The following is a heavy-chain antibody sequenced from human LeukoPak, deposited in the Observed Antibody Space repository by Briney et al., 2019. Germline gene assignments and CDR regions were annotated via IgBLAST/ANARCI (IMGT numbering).Heavy chain of an antibody. J-gene: IGHJ4*02. CDR3: AKDWGYRFASGSSYLDY. V-gene: IGHV3-23*01. CDR2: ISDSGGNT. CDR1: GFTFSNYA. D-gene: IGHD3-10*01. Sequence: AGGSLTRSCAASGFTFSNYAMTWVRQAPGKGLEWFSSISDSGGNTYYADSVKGRFTTPRDNSKNTLYLHMTFLRAEDTAVYYCAKDWGYRFASGSSYLDYWGQGTPVTVSS.